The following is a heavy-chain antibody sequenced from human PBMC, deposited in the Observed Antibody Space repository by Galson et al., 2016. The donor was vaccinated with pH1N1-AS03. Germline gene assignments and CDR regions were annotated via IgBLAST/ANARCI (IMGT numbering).Heavy chain of an antibody. D-gene: IGHD1-26*01. CDR3: ATGGYTGSLDRIDFNYNGMDV. V-gene: IGHV1-69*13. CDR1: GGTFISYV. Sequence: SVKVSCKASGGTFISYVISWVRQAPGQGLEWMGEIIPIFGTSNYAQRFQGRVTITADESTSTAYMELRSLRSDDTAVYYCATGGYTGSLDRIDFNYNGMDVWGQGTTVTVSS. CDR2: IIPIFGTS. J-gene: IGHJ6*02.